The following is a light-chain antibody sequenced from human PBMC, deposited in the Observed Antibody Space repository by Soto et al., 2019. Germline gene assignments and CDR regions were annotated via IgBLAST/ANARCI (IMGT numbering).Light chain of an antibody. V-gene: IGKV1-5*03. CDR1: QNINIW. CDR3: EQYNGRPTWT. Sequence: DLQMTQSPSTLSASVGARVTITCRASQNINIWLAWYQHKPGTAPKLLIYKASTLESGVPSRFSGNGSGTDFTLTISSLQPDDSATSYCEQYNGRPTWTCGKGTKVEMK. CDR2: KAS. J-gene: IGKJ1*01.